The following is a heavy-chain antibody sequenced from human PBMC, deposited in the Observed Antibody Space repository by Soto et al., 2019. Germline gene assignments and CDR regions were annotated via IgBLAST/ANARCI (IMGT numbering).Heavy chain of an antibody. V-gene: IGHV1-2*04. CDR1: GHTFTGYY. J-gene: IGHJ6*02. D-gene: IGHD5-12*01. CDR3: ARGVATIRDYYYYYYGMDV. CDR2: INPNSGGT. Sequence: ASVKVSCKASGHTFTGYYMHWVRQAPGQGLEWMGWINPNSGGTNYAQKFQGWVTMTRDTSISTAYMELSRLRSDDTAVYYCARGVATIRDYYYYYYGMDVWGQGTTVTVSS.